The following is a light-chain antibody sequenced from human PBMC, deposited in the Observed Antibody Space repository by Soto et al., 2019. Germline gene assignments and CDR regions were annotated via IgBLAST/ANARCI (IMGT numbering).Light chain of an antibody. Sequence: EIVLTQSPDTLSLSPGERATLSCRASQSVSSYLAWYQQKPGQALRLLIYDTFKRATGIPARFSGSGYGTDFTLTISRLEPEDCAVYYGVQRSTWPWTVGQGSKVEI. CDR2: DTF. V-gene: IGKV3-11*01. J-gene: IGKJ1*01. CDR3: VQRSTWPWT. CDR1: QSVSSY.